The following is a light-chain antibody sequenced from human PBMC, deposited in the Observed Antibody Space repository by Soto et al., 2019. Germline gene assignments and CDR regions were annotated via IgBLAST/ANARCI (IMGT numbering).Light chain of an antibody. CDR3: QQYGSSPFT. CDR2: GAS. CDR1: QSVSSSY. Sequence: DSGVTQSPGTLYLSPGERATLSCRSSQSVSSSYLAWYQQKPGQAPRLLIYGASSRATGIPDRFSGSGSGTDFALTISRLEPEDFAVSYCQQYGSSPFTVGPGTKVDIK. V-gene: IGKV3-20*01. J-gene: IGKJ3*01.